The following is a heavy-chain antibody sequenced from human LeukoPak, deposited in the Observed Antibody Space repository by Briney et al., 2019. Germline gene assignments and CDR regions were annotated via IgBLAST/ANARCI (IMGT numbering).Heavy chain of an antibody. CDR3: ARAPLTYYDYVWESYKSSYYYMDV. V-gene: IGHV4-59*01. CDR2: IYYSGST. D-gene: IGHD3-16*01. J-gene: IGHJ6*03. Sequence: SETLSLTCTVSGGSISSYYWSWIRQPPGKGLEWIGYIYYSGSTNYNPSLKSRVTISVDTSKNQFSLKLSSVTAADTAVYYCARAPLTYYDYVWESYKSSYYYMDVWGKGTTVTVSS. CDR1: GGSISSYY.